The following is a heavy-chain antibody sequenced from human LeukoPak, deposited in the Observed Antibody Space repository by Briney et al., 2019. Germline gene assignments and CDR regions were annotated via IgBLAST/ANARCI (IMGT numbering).Heavy chain of an antibody. CDR1: GGSISSSSYY. J-gene: IGHJ6*03. D-gene: IGHD6-6*01. Sequence: IPSETLSLTCTVSGGSISSSSYYWGWIRQPPGKGLEWIGSIYYSGSTYYNPSLKSRVTISVDTSKNQFSLKLSSVTAADTAVYYCAKKGSLAARPPQYYYYYYMDVWGKGTTVTVSS. V-gene: IGHV4-39*07. CDR2: IYYSGST. CDR3: AKKGSLAARPPQYYYYYYMDV.